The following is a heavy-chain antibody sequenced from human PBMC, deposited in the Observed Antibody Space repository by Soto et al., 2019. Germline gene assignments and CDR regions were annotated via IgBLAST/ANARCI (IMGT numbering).Heavy chain of an antibody. D-gene: IGHD2-15*01. Sequence: EVQLLESGGGLVQPGGSLRLSCAASGFTFSTYAMNWVRQAPGQGLECVSAISGGGRTYYADSVKGRFTISRDNSKNTLYLQMNSLRAEDTAVYYCAKGTQLLPVPSYFDLWGRGTLVTVSS. CDR2: ISGGGRT. CDR1: GFTFSTYA. CDR3: AKGTQLLPVPSYFDL. V-gene: IGHV3-23*01. J-gene: IGHJ2*01.